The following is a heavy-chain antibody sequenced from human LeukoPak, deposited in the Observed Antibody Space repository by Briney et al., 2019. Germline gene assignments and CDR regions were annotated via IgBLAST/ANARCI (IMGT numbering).Heavy chain of an antibody. J-gene: IGHJ4*02. CDR1: GDSISSSSYY. V-gene: IGHV4-39*01. Sequence: PSETLSLTCTVSGDSISSSSYYWGWIRQPPGKGLEWIGSIYYSGSTYHNPSLKSRVTISVDTSKNQFSLKLSSVTAADTAVYYCARQEGSQNFDYWGQGTLVTVSS. CDR3: ARQEGSQNFDY. CDR2: IYYSGST.